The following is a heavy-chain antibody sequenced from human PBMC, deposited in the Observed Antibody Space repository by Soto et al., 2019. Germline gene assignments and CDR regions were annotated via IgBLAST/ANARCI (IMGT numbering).Heavy chain of an antibody. CDR2: ISWNSGSI. Sequence: PGGALRLSCAASGFTFDDYAMHWVRQAPGKGLEWVSGISWNSGSIGYADSVKGRFTISRDNAKNSLYLQMNSLRAEDTALYYCAKTRLRSNFYAFDIWGQGTMVTVSS. CDR1: GFTFDDYA. D-gene: IGHD4-4*01. J-gene: IGHJ3*02. CDR3: AKTRLRSNFYAFDI. V-gene: IGHV3-9*01.